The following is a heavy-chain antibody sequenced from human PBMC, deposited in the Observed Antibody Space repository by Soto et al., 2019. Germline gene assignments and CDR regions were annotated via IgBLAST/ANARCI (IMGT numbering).Heavy chain of an antibody. CDR1: GGSFSGYY. Sequence: SETLSLTCAVYGGSFSGYYWNWIRQPPGKGLEWIGEIDHSGYTNYNPSLKSRITISVDTSKNQFSLRLTSVTAADTAVYYGARVRDWFDPWGQGTLVTGS. CDR3: ARVRDWFDP. D-gene: IGHD3-3*01. V-gene: IGHV4-34*01. J-gene: IGHJ5*02. CDR2: IDHSGYT.